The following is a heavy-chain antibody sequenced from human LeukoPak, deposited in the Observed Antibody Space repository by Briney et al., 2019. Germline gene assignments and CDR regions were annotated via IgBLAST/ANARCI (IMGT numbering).Heavy chain of an antibody. CDR3: VKNPRGYSANDPRRDF. V-gene: IGHV3-64D*06. J-gene: IGHJ4*02. CDR2: ITSNGDRI. CDR1: GFTFSSYA. D-gene: IGHD5-12*01. Sequence: GGSLRLSCSASGFTFSSYAMHWVRQAPGKGLQYVSAITSNGDRIYYAESVKGRFTISRDNSKNTLYLQMSGLRAEDTAIYYCVKNPRGYSANDPRRDFWGQGTLVTVSS.